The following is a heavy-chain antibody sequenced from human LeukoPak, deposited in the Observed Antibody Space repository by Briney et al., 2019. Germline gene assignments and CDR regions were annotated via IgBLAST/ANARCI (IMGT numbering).Heavy chain of an antibody. CDR1: GGSISSHY. CDR2: IYYSGSI. Sequence: SETLSLTCTVSGGSISSHYWSWIRQPPGKGLEWIGYIYYSGSINYNPSLRSRVTISVDTSKNQFSLKLSSVTAADTAVYYCARDGPPAFYPEKTPVAFDIWGQGTMVTVSS. CDR3: ARDGPPAFYPEKTPVAFDI. J-gene: IGHJ3*02. V-gene: IGHV4-59*11. D-gene: IGHD2/OR15-2a*01.